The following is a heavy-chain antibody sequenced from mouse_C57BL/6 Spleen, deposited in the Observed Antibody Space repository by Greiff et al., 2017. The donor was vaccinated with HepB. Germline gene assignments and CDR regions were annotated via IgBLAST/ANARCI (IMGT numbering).Heavy chain of an antibody. V-gene: IGHV10-1*01. D-gene: IGHD1-1*01. CDR3: VRGYGRGAYYAMDY. Sequence: EVKLVESGGGLVQPKGSLKLSCAASGFSFNTYAMNWVRQAPGKGLEWVARIRSKSNNYATYYADSVKDRFTISRDDSESMLYLQMNNLKTEDTAMYYCVRGYGRGAYYAMDYWGQGTSVTVSS. CDR2: IRSKSNNYAT. J-gene: IGHJ4*01. CDR1: GFSFNTYA.